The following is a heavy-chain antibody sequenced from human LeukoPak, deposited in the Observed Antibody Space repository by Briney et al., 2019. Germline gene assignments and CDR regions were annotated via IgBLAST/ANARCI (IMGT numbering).Heavy chain of an antibody. J-gene: IGHJ3*02. CDR2: INHSGST. CDR3: ASLDCTNGVCYGPFDI. Sequence: SETLSLTCAVYGGSLSGHYWSWIRQTPGKGLEWIGEINHSGSTNYNPSLKSRVTISVDTSKNQFSLKLSSVTAADTAVYYCASLDCTNGVCYGPFDIWGQGTMVTVSS. V-gene: IGHV4-34*01. D-gene: IGHD2-8*01. CDR1: GGSLSGHY.